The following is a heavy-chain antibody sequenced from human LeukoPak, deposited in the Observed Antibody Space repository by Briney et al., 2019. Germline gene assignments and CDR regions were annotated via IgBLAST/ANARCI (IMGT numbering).Heavy chain of an antibody. CDR2: IYSGGST. CDR3: ARWGAYYGMDV. V-gene: IGHV3-66*01. J-gene: IGHJ6*02. CDR1: GFTVSSNY. Sequence: GGSLRLSCAASGFTVSSNYMSWVRQAPGKGLEGVSVIYSGGSTYYADSVKGRFTISRDNSKNTLYLQMNSLRAEDTAVYYCARWGAYYGMDVWGQGTTVTVSS. D-gene: IGHD3-16*01.